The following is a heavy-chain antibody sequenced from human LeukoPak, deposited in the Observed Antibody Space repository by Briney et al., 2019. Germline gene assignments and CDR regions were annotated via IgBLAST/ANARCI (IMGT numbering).Heavy chain of an antibody. J-gene: IGHJ4*02. CDR3: ARDLVLRFLGHFGY. CDR2: INTNTGNP. Sequence: ASVKVSCKASGGTFSSYAISWVRQAPGQGLEWMGWINTNTGNPTYAQGFTGRFVFSLDASVSTAYLQISSLKAEDTAVYYCARDLVLRFLGHFGYWGQGTLVTVSS. D-gene: IGHD3-3*01. V-gene: IGHV7-4-1*02. CDR1: GGTFSSYA.